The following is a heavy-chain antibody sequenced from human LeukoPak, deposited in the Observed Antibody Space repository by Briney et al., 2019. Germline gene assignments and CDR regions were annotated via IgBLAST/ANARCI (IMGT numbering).Heavy chain of an antibody. CDR2: ISGSGGST. CDR1: GFTFSSYA. CDR3: AKVDYYASSGSLVDY. Sequence: PGGSLRLSCAASGFTFSSYAMSWVRQAPGKGLEWVSAISGSGGSTYYADSVKGRFTISRDNSKNTLYLQMNSLRAEDTAVYYCAKVDYYASSGSLVDYWGQGTLVTVSS. V-gene: IGHV3-23*01. D-gene: IGHD3-22*01. J-gene: IGHJ4*02.